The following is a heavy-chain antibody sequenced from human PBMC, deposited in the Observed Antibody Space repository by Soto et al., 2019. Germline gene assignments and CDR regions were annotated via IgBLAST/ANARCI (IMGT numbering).Heavy chain of an antibody. CDR3: AGDGVRNGAYNGWLDP. J-gene: IGHJ5*02. D-gene: IGHD3-16*01. CDR1: GFSFSSYW. V-gene: IGHV3-7*03. CDR2: IKQDAREK. Sequence: EVQLVESGGGLVQPGGSLRLSCAASGFSFSSYWMTWVRQAPGKGLEWVANIKQDAREKYYVASVKGRFTISRDNDKNLLYLQMDSLTADDTAVYYCAGDGVRNGAYNGWLDPWGQGTLVTVSS.